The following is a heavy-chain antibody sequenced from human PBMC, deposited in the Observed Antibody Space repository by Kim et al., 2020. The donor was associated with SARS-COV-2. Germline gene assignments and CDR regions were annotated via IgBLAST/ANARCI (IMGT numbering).Heavy chain of an antibody. CDR2: T. J-gene: IGHJ4*02. Sequence: TDYAAPVRGRFTISRDNSIPTLYLQMNSMKTEDTAVYFCTTGSGSYSVDNWGQGTLVTVSS. CDR3: TTGSGSYSVDN. V-gene: IGHV3-15*01. D-gene: IGHD1-26*01.